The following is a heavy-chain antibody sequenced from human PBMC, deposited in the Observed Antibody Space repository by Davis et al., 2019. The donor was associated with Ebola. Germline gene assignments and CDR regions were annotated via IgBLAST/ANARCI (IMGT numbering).Heavy chain of an antibody. D-gene: IGHD3-10*01. CDR3: AGDYYSDY. CDR2: VYYNGST. V-gene: IGHV4-39*01. CDR1: GGSISSSSYY. Sequence: SETLSLTCTVSGGSISSSSYYCVWIRQPPGKGLEWLGSVYYNGSTYYNPSLMSRVTISMDTSKNQFSLKFSSVTAADTAFYYCAGDYYSDYWGQGTLVTVSS. J-gene: IGHJ4*02.